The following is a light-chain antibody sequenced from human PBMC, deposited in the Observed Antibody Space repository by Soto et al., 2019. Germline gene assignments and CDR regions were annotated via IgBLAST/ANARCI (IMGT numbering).Light chain of an antibody. CDR1: SSDVGSYNH. CDR2: EVS. V-gene: IGLV2-14*01. J-gene: IGLJ3*02. CDR3: SSFTTSTTGV. Sequence: QSALTQPASVSGSPGQSITIFCTGTSSDVGSYNHVSWYQQHPGKAPKLMIYEVSNRPSGVSNRFSGSKSGITASLTISGLQAEDEADYYCSSFTTSTTGVFGGGTKLTVL.